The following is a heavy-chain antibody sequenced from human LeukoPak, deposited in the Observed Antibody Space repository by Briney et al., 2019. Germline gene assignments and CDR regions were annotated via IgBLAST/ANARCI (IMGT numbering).Heavy chain of an antibody. V-gene: IGHV4-59*01. Sequence: PSETLSLTCALYGGSFSGYYWSWIRQTPGKGLEWIGYIYYSGSTNYNPSLKSRVTISVDTSKNQFSLKLSSVTAADTAVYYCAREGYYDSSGYSSRYFDLWGRGTLVTVSS. CDR3: AREGYYDSSGYSSRYFDL. D-gene: IGHD3-22*01. CDR2: IYYSGST. CDR1: GGSFSGYY. J-gene: IGHJ2*01.